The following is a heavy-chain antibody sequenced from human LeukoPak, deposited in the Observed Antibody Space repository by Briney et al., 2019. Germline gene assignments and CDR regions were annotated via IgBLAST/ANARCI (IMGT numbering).Heavy chain of an antibody. D-gene: IGHD1-26*01. CDR2: IYSGGST. J-gene: IGHJ4*02. Sequence: SGGSLRLSCAASGFTVSSNYMSWVRQAPGKGLEWVSVIYSGGSTYYADSVKGRFTISRDNSKNTLYLQMNSLRAEDTAVYYCARVAYSGSSFDYWGQGTLVTVSS. V-gene: IGHV3-53*01. CDR1: GFTVSSNY. CDR3: ARVAYSGSSFDY.